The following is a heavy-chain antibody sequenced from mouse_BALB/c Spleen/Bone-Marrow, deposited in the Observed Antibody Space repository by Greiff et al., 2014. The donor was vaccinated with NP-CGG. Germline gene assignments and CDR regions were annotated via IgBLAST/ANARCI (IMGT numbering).Heavy chain of an antibody. V-gene: IGHV14-1*02. Sequence: EVQLQQSGAELVRPGALVRLSCKASGFNIKDHYMYWVKQRPEQGLEWIGWIDPENGNIIYDPKFQGKASITAGTSSNTAYLQLSSLTSEDTAVYYCARSPRNYFDYWGQGSTLTVSS. CDR2: IDPENGNI. CDR1: GFNIKDHY. CDR3: ARSPRNYFDY. J-gene: IGHJ2*01.